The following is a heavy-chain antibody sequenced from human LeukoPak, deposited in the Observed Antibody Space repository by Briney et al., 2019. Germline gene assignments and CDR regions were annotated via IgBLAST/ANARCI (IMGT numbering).Heavy chain of an antibody. Sequence: GGSLRLSCATSGFTFSSYSMNWVRQAPGKGLEWVSYISSSSSTIYYADSVKGRFTISRDNAKNSLYLQMNSLRAEDTAVYYCAPVGSLGGSCPLAYWGQGTLVTVSS. D-gene: IGHD2-15*01. V-gene: IGHV3-48*04. CDR3: APVGSLGGSCPLAY. J-gene: IGHJ4*02. CDR1: GFTFSSYS. CDR2: ISSSSSTI.